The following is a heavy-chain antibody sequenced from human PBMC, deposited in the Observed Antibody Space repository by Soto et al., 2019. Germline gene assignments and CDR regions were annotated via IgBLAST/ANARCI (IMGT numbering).Heavy chain of an antibody. CDR1: GHSFSTYY. V-gene: IGHV1-46*03. J-gene: IGHJ5*02. Sequence: QVQLVQSGADVKTPGASVTVSCEASGHSFSTYYMHWLRQTPGQGLEWMGLINPSGTNSKNAQKFQGRVTITTDKATFPVYTQLSVLRTVYMAVYHCGGETSGAGLLGPWGQGTLVTVS. D-gene: IGHD5-12*01. CDR3: GGETSGAGLLGP. CDR2: INPSGTNS.